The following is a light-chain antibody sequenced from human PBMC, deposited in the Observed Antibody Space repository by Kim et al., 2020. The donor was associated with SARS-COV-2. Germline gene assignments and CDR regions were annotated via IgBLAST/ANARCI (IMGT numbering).Light chain of an antibody. CDR1: SGSLASNY. V-gene: IGLV6-57*03. CDR3: QSYDSSNRV. Sequence: KTVTISCTRSSGSLASNYVQWYQQRPGSAPTTVIYEDNQRPSGVPDRFSGSIDSSSNSASLTISGLKTEDEADYYCQSYDSSNRVFGGGTQLTVL. CDR2: EDN. J-gene: IGLJ2*01.